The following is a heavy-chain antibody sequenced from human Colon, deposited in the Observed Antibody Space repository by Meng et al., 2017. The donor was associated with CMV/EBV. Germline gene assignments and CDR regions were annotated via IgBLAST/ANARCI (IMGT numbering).Heavy chain of an antibody. Sequence: GESLKISCAASGFTFSSYGMTWVRQAPGKGLEWVSAITGAGYSTYYADSVKGRFTISRDNSKNTLYLQMNSLRAEDTAVYYCAKMDNWNYKGGAFDIWGQGTMVTVSS. V-gene: IGHV3-23*01. D-gene: IGHD1-7*01. CDR3: AKMDNWNYKGGAFDI. CDR2: ITGAGYST. CDR1: GFTFSSYG. J-gene: IGHJ3*02.